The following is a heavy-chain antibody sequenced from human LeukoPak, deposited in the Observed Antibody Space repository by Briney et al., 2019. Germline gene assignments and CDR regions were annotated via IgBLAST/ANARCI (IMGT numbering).Heavy chain of an antibody. CDR2: IYYSGST. J-gene: IGHJ4*02. D-gene: IGHD3-3*01. CDR3: ARGWSSYYDFWSGYHPYFDY. Sequence: PSETLSLTCTVSGGSISSYYWSWIRQPPGKGLEWIGYIYYSGSTNYNPSLKSRVTISVDTSKNQFSLKLSSVTAADTAVYYCARGWSSYYDFWSGYHPYFDYWGQGTLVTVSS. V-gene: IGHV4-59*01. CDR1: GGSISSYY.